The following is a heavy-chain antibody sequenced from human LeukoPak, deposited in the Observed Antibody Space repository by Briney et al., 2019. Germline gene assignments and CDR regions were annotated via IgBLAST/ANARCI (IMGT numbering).Heavy chain of an antibody. CDR1: GFTFSSYS. D-gene: IGHD6-6*01. J-gene: IGHJ3*02. Sequence: GGSLRLSCAASGFTFSSYSMNWVRQAPGKGLEWVSAIGGSGSSRNYADYVKGRFAISRDNSKNTLYLQMNSLRAEDTAVYYCAKAPRKYTSSSDAFDSWGQGTLVTVSS. CDR2: IGGSGSSR. CDR3: AKAPRKYTSSSDAFDS. V-gene: IGHV3-23*01.